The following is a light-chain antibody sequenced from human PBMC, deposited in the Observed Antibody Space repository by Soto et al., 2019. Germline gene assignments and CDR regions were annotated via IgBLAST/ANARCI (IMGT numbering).Light chain of an antibody. Sequence: QSALTQPASVSGSPGQSITISCTGTSSDVGSYNLVSWYQQPPGKAPKLMIYEGSKRPSGVSNRFSGSKSGNTASLTIPGLQAEDEADYYCCSFAGSSTVVFGTGTKVTVL. CDR2: EGS. CDR3: CSFAGSSTVV. J-gene: IGLJ1*01. V-gene: IGLV2-23*03. CDR1: SSDVGSYNL.